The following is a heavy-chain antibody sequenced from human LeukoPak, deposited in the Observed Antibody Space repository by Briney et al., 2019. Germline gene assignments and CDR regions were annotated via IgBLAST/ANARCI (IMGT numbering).Heavy chain of an antibody. V-gene: IGHV4-39*01. Sequence: SETLSLTCTVSGGSISSSSYYWGWIRQPPGKGLERIGSIYYSGSTYYNPSLKSRVTISVDTSKNQFSLKLSSVTAADTAVYYCARRGIAAAGTDTWGQGTLVTVSS. CDR3: ARRGIAAAGTDT. J-gene: IGHJ5*02. D-gene: IGHD6-13*01. CDR2: IYYSGST. CDR1: GGSISSSSYY.